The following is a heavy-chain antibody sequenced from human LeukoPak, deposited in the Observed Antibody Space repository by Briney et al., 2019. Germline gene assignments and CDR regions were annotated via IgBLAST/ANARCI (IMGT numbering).Heavy chain of an antibody. CDR1: GGSISSGDYY. Sequence: SETLSLTCTVSGGSISSGDYYWSWIRQPPGKGLEWIGYIYYSGSTNYNPSLKSRVTISVDTSKNQFSLKLSSVTAADTAVYYCARDLGYCSSTSCYTRGAFDIWGQGTMVTVSS. J-gene: IGHJ3*02. CDR3: ARDLGYCSSTSCYTRGAFDI. V-gene: IGHV4-61*08. CDR2: IYYSGST. D-gene: IGHD2-2*02.